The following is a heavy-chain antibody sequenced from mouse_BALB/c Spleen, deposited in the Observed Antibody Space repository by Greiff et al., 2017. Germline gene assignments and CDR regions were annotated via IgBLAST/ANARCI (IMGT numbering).Heavy chain of an antibody. J-gene: IGHJ3*01. CDR2: ISSGGSYT. CDR1: GFTFSSYT. Sequence: EVKLMESGGGLVKPGGSLKLSCAASGFTFSSYTMSWVRQTPEKRLEWVATISSGGSYTYYPDSVKGRFTISRDNAKNTLYLQMSSLKSEDTAMYYCTMILEYDGRTWFAYWGQGTLVTVSA. CDR3: TMILEYDGRTWFAY. D-gene: IGHD1-1*01. V-gene: IGHV5-6-4*01.